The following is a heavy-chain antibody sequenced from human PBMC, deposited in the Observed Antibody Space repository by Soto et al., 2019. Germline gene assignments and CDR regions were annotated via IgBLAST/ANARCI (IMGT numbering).Heavy chain of an antibody. D-gene: IGHD2-15*01. CDR1: GFAFSSCD. J-gene: IGHJ4*02. CDR2: VSASGDPT. CDR3: AKHAEYCSGGICSFPYFFDY. V-gene: IGHV3-23*01. Sequence: GGSLGLSCPSSGFAFSSCDMSCFRQAPGNGLDWVSSVSASGDPTDYADSVKGRFTISRENSRNTLYLLMNSLRAEDTAVYYCAKHAEYCSGGICSFPYFFDYWGQGTLVTVSS.